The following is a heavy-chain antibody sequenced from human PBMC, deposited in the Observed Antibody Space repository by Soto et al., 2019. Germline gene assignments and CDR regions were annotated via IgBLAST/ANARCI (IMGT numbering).Heavy chain of an antibody. D-gene: IGHD3-10*01. Sequence: GGSLRLSCAASGFTFSSYSMNWVRQAPGKGLEWVTSISSSSSYIYYADSVKGRFTISRDNAKNSLYLQMNSLRAEDTAVYYCARDLRGYYGSGSYWYFDLWGRGTLVTVSS. CDR3: ARDLRGYYGSGSYWYFDL. V-gene: IGHV3-21*01. J-gene: IGHJ2*01. CDR1: GFTFSSYS. CDR2: ISSSSSYI.